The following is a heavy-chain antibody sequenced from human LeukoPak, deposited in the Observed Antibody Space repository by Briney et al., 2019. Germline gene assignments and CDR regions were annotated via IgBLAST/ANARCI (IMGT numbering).Heavy chain of an antibody. CDR3: ARDLGQYYDTSDNWFDP. D-gene: IGHD3-22*01. CDR2: INSDGINT. Sequence: QPGGSLRLSCAASGFTFSNYWMHWVRQAPGKGLVWVSRINSDGINTSYADSVKGRFTISRDNAKNTLNLQMNSLRAEDTAVYYCARDLGQYYDTSDNWFDPWGRGTLVTVSS. V-gene: IGHV3-74*01. J-gene: IGHJ5*02. CDR1: GFTFSNYW.